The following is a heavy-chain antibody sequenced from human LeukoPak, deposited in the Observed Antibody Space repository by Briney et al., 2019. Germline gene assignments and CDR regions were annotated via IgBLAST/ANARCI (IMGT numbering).Heavy chain of an antibody. V-gene: IGHV3-30-3*01. CDR2: ISHDGSNK. Sequence: GRSLRLSCAASGFTFSSYATHWVRQAPGKGLEWVAVISHDGSNKYYADSVKGRFTISRDNSKNTLYLQMNSLRAEDTAVYYCARGHYYDSSGYYYSGGYFDYWGQGTLATVSS. CDR1: GFTFSSYA. CDR3: ARGHYYDSSGYYYSGGYFDY. D-gene: IGHD3-22*01. J-gene: IGHJ4*02.